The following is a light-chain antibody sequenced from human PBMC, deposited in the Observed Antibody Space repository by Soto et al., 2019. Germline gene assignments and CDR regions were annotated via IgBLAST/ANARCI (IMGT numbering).Light chain of an antibody. V-gene: IGKV1-39*01. CDR3: QQTYDTPTT. CDR2: AAS. J-gene: IGKJ2*01. CDR1: QRVNNY. Sequence: DIQMTQSPSSLSASVGDRVTITCRASQRVNNYLNWYQQKPGKAPNLLIYAASSLQSGVPSRFSGSGSGTDFTLTISSLQPEDFATYYCQQTYDTPTTFGQGTNLEIK.